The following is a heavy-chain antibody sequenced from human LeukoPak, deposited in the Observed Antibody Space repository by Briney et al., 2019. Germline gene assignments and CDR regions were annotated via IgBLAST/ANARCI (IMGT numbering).Heavy chain of an antibody. Sequence: KPSETLSLTCTVSGGSISSYYWSWIRQPPGKGLEWIGYIYYSGSTNYNPSLKSRVTISVDTSKNQFSLKLSSVTAADTAVYYCARSGSSGKVDYWGQGTLVTASS. D-gene: IGHD3-10*01. J-gene: IGHJ4*02. CDR1: GGSISSYY. V-gene: IGHV4-59*01. CDR2: IYYSGST. CDR3: ARSGSSGKVDY.